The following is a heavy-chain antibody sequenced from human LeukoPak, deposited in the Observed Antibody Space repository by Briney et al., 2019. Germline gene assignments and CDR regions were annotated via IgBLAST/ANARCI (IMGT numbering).Heavy chain of an antibody. J-gene: IGHJ4*02. CDR3: ARATYYYDSSGYYFSAPLFDY. D-gene: IGHD3-22*01. CDR1: GGTFSSYA. V-gene: IGHV1-69*05. Sequence: SSVKVSCKASGGTFSSYAISWVRQAPGQGLEWMGRIIPTFGTANYAQKFQGRVTITTDESTSTAYMELSSLRSEDTAVYYCARATYYYDSSGYYFSAPLFDYWGQGTLVTVSS. CDR2: IIPTFGTA.